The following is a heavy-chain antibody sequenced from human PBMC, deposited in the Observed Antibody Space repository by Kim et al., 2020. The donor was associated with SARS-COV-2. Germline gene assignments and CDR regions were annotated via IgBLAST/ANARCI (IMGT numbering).Heavy chain of an antibody. J-gene: IGHJ4*02. V-gene: IGHV3-23*01. CDR1: GFTFSNYG. D-gene: IGHD2-2*01. Sequence: GGSLRLSCAASGFTFSNYGMGWVRQVPGKGLEWVSLVVGSGNSPYYGDSVKGRFTISRDNSKNTLYLQMNSLRAEDTAVYYCAQRLEVPSAMNYFDSWGQGALVTVSS. CDR2: VVGSGNSP. CDR3: AQRLEVPSAMNYFDS.